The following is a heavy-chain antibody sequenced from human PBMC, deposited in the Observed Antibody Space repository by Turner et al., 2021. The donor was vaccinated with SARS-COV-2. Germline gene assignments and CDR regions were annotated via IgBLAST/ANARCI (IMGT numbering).Heavy chain of an antibody. CDR3: ARRGESYYGSEYYFDY. J-gene: IGHJ4*02. V-gene: IGHV5-51*03. Sequence: EVQLVQSGAEVKKPGESLKISCKGSGYTFTSHWIAWVRPMPGKGLEWMGMIYPGDSDAKYSPSFQGQGTFSVDKSISTAYLQWSSLTASDTAMYYCARRGESYYGSEYYFDYWGQGTLVTVSS. CDR1: GYTFTSHW. D-gene: IGHD3-10*01. CDR2: IYPGDSDA.